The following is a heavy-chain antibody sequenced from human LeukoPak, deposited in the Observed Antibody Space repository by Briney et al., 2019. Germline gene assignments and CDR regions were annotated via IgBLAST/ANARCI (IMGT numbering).Heavy chain of an antibody. CDR2: IYVTGT. D-gene: IGHD3-16*02. CDR3: ARHIGGGIEDMDV. Sequence: SETLSLTCTVSGGSIGTYYWSWIRQSPGQGLEWIGYIYVTGTRYNPYLQSRVTISVDRSRNQFFLKMSSVTAADTAVYYCARHIGGGIEDMDVWGKGTKVIVSS. J-gene: IGHJ6*03. CDR1: GGSIGTYY. V-gene: IGHV4-59*08.